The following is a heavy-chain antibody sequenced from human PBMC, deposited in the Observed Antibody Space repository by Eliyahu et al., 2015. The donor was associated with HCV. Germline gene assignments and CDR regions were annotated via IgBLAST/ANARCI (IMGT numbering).Heavy chain of an antibody. Sequence: QVQLVESGGGVVQPGRSLRLSCAASGFTFSXYGMHWVRQAPGKGLEWVAVISYDGSNKYYADSVKGRFTISRDNSKNTLYLQMNSLRAEDTAVYYCAKASMTTVTSHFDYWGQGTLVTVSS. V-gene: IGHV3-30*18. CDR2: ISYDGSNK. CDR1: GFTFSXYG. D-gene: IGHD4-11*01. CDR3: AKASMTTVTSHFDY. J-gene: IGHJ4*02.